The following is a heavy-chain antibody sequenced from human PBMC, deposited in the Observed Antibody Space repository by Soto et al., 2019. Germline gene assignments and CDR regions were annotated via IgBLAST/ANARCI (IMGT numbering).Heavy chain of an antibody. D-gene: IGHD2-21*02. V-gene: IGHV1-58*02. CDR1: GFTFTSSA. CDR2: IVVGSGNT. CDR3: AAGAGGDAHDAFDI. Sequence: QMQLVQSGPEVKKPGTSVKVSCKASGFTFTSSAMQWVRQARGQRLEWIGWIVVGSGNTNYAQKFQERVTITREMSTSTAYVELGSLRSEDTAVYYCAAGAGGDAHDAFDIWGQGTMVTVSS. J-gene: IGHJ3*02.